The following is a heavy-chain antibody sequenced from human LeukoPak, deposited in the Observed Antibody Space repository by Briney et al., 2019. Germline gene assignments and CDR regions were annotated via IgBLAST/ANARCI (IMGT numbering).Heavy chain of an antibody. Sequence: SSETLSLTCTVSGGSISSYYWSWIRQPAGKGLEWIGRIYTSGSTNYNPSLKSRVTMSVDTSKNQFSLKLSSVTAADTAVYYCARVWAAYGGGHFDYWGQGTLVTVSS. D-gene: IGHD4-23*01. CDR2: IYTSGST. J-gene: IGHJ4*02. V-gene: IGHV4-4*07. CDR3: ARVWAAYGGGHFDY. CDR1: GGSISSYY.